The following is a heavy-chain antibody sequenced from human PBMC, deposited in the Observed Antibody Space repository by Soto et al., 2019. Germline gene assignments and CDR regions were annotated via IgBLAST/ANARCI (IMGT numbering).Heavy chain of an antibody. CDR2: MYNSGNT. Sequence: PSETLSLTCTVSGDSITNHYWSWIRQPPGKGLEWIGYMYNSGNTNYNPSLKSRVTISVDMSKNQFSLKLRSVTAADTAVYYCARDNRGYGGNLYYGMDVWGQGTTVTVSS. V-gene: IGHV4-59*11. D-gene: IGHD5-12*01. CDR3: ARDNRGYGGNLYYGMDV. CDR1: GDSITNHY. J-gene: IGHJ6*02.